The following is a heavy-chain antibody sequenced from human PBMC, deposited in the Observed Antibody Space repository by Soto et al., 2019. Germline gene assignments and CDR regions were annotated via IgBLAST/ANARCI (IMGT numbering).Heavy chain of an antibody. CDR3: AREIRGSGIRYGMDV. V-gene: IGHV1-18*01. CDR1: GFTFSDYG. D-gene: IGHD3-10*01. J-gene: IGHJ6*02. CDR2: ISGDNINS. Sequence: ASVKVSCKASGFTFSDYGLSWVRQAPGQPLEWMGWISGDNINSKYSQKFQGRLTMTTDTSTATASMELRSLTSDDTAVYYCAREIRGSGIRYGMDVWGQGTTVTSP.